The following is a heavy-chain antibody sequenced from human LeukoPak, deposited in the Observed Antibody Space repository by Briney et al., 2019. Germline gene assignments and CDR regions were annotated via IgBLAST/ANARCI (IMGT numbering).Heavy chain of an antibody. J-gene: IGHJ4*02. CDR3: ARDYGWSFAN. CDR1: GFTFSSYA. D-gene: IGHD3-10*01. V-gene: IGHV3-7*03. Sequence: PGGSLRLSCAASGFTFSSYAMSWVRQAPGKGPEWVANIKYDGSEQYYVDSVKGRFSISRDNTKNLLYLQMNSLRVEDTAVYYCARDYGWSFANWGQGTLVTVSS. CDR2: IKYDGSEQ.